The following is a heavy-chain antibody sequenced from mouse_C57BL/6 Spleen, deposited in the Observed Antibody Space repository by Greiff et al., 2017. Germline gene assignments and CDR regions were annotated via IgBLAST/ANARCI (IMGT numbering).Heavy chain of an antibody. V-gene: IGHV1-42*01. CDR3: AREGFDY. CDR2: INPSTGGT. CDR1: GYSFTGYY. J-gene: IGHJ2*01. Sequence: VQLQQSGPELVKPGASVKISCKASGYSFTGYYMNWVKQSPEKSLEWIGEINPSTGGTTYNQKFKAKATLTVDQSSSTAYMQLKSLTSEDSAVYYCAREGFDYWGQGTTLTVSS.